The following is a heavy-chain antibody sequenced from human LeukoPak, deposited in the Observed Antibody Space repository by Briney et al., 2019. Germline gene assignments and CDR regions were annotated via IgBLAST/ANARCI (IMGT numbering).Heavy chain of an antibody. CDR3: AKSYHYYGSSIDY. Sequence: GGSLRLSCAASGFTFSGYGMHWVRQAPGKGLEWVAVIWYDGSNKYYADSVKGRFTISRDNSKNTLYLQMNSLRAEDTAVYYCAKSYHYYGSSIDYWGQGTLVTVSS. CDR2: IWYDGSNK. V-gene: IGHV3-33*06. J-gene: IGHJ4*02. CDR1: GFTFSGYG. D-gene: IGHD3-10*01.